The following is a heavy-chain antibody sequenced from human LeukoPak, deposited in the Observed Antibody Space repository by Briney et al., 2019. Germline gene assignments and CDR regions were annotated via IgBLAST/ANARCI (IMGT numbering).Heavy chain of an antibody. J-gene: IGHJ4*02. Sequence: SGGSLRPSCAASGFTFSSYSMNWVRQAPGKGLEWVSSISSSSSYIYYADSVKGRFTISRDNAKNSLYLQMNSLRAEDTAVYYCARDPRGPAAFDYWGQGTLVTVSS. CDR2: ISSSSSYI. CDR3: ARDPRGPAAFDY. D-gene: IGHD2-2*01. CDR1: GFTFSSYS. V-gene: IGHV3-21*01.